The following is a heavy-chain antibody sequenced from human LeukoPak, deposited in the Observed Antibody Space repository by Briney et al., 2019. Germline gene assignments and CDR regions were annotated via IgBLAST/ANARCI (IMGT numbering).Heavy chain of an antibody. V-gene: IGHV1-18*01. J-gene: IGHJ6*02. CDR1: GYTFTSYG. D-gene: IGHD2-2*02. Sequence: ASVKVSCKASGYTFTSYGISWVRQAPGQGLEWMGWISAYNGNTNYAQKLQGRVTMTTDTSTSTAYMELRSLRSDDTAVYYCARDRQCSSTSCYSYGMDAWGQGTTVTVSS. CDR2: ISAYNGNT. CDR3: ARDRQCSSTSCYSYGMDA.